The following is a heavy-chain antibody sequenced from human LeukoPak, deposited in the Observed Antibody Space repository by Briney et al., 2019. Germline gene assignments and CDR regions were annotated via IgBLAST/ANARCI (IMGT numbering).Heavy chain of an antibody. Sequence: GGSLRLSCAASGLTFSVYSFNWVRQAPGEGLEWISYITGSSSTIYYADSVRGRFTISRDNAKSSLYLQMHSLRAEDTAVYYCVRDNPRCCGVVPANIDDYWGQGTLVTVSS. CDR1: GLTFSVYS. J-gene: IGHJ4*02. D-gene: IGHD2-15*01. CDR3: VRDNPRCCGVVPANIDDY. CDR2: ITGSSSTI. V-gene: IGHV3-48*01.